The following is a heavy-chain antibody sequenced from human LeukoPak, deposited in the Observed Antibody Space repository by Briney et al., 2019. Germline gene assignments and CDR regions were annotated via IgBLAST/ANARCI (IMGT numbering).Heavy chain of an antibody. Sequence: GGSLRLSCAASGFTFSSYSMNWVRQAPGKGLEWVSYISSSSSTIYYADSVKGRFTISRDNAKNSLYLQLNSLRAEDTALYYCARTSKNSYGCSDYWGQGTLVTVSS. J-gene: IGHJ4*02. V-gene: IGHV3-48*04. CDR2: ISSSSSTI. CDR1: GFTFSSYS. CDR3: ARTSKNSYGCSDY. D-gene: IGHD5-18*01.